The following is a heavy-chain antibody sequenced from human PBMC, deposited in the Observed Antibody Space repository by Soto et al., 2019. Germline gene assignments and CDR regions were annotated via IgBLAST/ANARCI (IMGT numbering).Heavy chain of an antibody. CDR1: GDTFDNYA. Sequence: QVHLVQSGTEVKWPGSSVKVSCKASGDTFDNYAISWVRQAPGQGLEWMGGVIPRFDSASYAQHSRDSVTISAEKFTTTAYLELRVLTSDDTAVYYCAASTFLSGVTGYFHLAFWGQGTLVTVSS. J-gene: IGHJ4*02. V-gene: IGHV1-69*06. CDR3: AASTFLSGVTGYFHLAF. CDR2: VIPRFDSA. D-gene: IGHD3-9*01.